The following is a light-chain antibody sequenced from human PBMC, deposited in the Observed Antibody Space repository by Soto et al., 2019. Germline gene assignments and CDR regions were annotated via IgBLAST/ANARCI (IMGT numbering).Light chain of an antibody. V-gene: IGLV2-14*01. J-gene: IGLJ2*01. CDR3: ASYTRTTTLV. CDR2: DVN. CDR1: ISDIGGYNF. Sequence: QSALTQPASVSGSPGQSITISCTGTISDIGGYNFISWYQHHPGKAPKLVIYDVNNRPSGISYRVSGSKSGNTASLTISGLQAQDEADYYCASYTRTTTLVFGGGTKRTVL.